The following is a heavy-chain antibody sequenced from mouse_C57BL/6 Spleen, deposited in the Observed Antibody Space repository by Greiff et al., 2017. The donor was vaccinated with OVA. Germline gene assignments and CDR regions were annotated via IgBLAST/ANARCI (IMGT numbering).Heavy chain of an antibody. Sequence: VQLQQPGAELVKPGASVKMSCKASGYTFTSYWITWVKQRPGQGLEWIGDIYPGSGSTNYNEKFKSKATLTVDTSSSTAYMQLSSLTSEDAAVYYCARGGDYGAWFAYWGQGTLVTVSA. CDR2: IYPGSGST. D-gene: IGHD2-4*01. CDR3: ARGGDYGAWFAY. V-gene: IGHV1-55*01. J-gene: IGHJ3*01. CDR1: GYTFTSYW.